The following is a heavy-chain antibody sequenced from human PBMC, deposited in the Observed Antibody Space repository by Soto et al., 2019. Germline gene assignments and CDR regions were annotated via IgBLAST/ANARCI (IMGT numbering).Heavy chain of an antibody. Sequence: PGESLKISCKASDTTHWIGWVRQKPGKGLEWMGIIYPGDSDTKYSPSFQGQVTISVDKSISTAYLHWSSLKASDTATYYCARLVNYYFGMDVWGLGXTVTVYS. J-gene: IGHJ6*02. CDR1: DTTHW. V-gene: IGHV5-51*01. CDR2: IYPGDSDT. CDR3: ARLVNYYFGMDV.